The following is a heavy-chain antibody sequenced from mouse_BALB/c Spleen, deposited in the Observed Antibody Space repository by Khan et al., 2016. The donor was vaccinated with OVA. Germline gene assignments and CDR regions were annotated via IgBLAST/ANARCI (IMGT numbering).Heavy chain of an antibody. J-gene: IGHJ3*01. D-gene: IGHD2-1*01. CDR3: ARSPYGNFAY. Sequence: EVELVESGGGLVKPGGSLKLSCAASGFTFSTYAMSWVRQTPEKRLEGVATISSDGDYTYFPDNVTGWFTISRDNAKNTLCLQMTSLRSEDTAMYYCARSPYGNFAYWGQGTLVTVSA. CDR2: ISSDGDYT. CDR1: GFTFSTYA. V-gene: IGHV5-9-3*01.